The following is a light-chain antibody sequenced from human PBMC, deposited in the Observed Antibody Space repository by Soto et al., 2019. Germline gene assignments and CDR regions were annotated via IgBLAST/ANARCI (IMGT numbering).Light chain of an antibody. CDR3: QQLHGYPIT. V-gene: IGKV1-9*01. CDR1: QGIDNS. J-gene: IGKJ5*01. Sequence: ILLTQSPSSLSASVGDRVTLTCRASQGIDNSLAWYQQKPGKAPKLLIYAASNFQSGVPSRFRGSGSGTHFTLTISSLKPEDFATYYCQQLHGYPITFGQGTRLEIK. CDR2: AAS.